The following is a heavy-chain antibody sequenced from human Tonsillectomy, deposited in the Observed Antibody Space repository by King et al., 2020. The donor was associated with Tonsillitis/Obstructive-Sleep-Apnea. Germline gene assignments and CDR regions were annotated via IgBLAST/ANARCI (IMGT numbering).Heavy chain of an antibody. Sequence: VQLQQWGAGLLKPSETLSLTCAVYGGSFSGYYWSWIRQPPGKGLEWIGEINHSGSTNYNPSLKSRVTISVETSKNQFSLKLSSVTAADTAVYYCARAVVPAAMTIYYYYYYMDVWGKGTTVTVSS. J-gene: IGHJ6*03. CDR3: ARAVVPAAMTIYYYYYYMDV. CDR1: GGSFSGYY. CDR2: INHSGST. V-gene: IGHV4-34*01. D-gene: IGHD2-2*01.